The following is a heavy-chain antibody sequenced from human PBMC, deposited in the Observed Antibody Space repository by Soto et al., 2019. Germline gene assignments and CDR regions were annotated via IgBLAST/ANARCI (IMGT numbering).Heavy chain of an antibody. Sequence: SETQSLTCPVSGGSISSSSYYWGWIRQPPGKGLEWIGSIYYSGSTYYNPSLKSRVTISVDTSKNQFSLKLSSVTAADTAVYYCARHGIAVAGIRLPVGGKIFDYWGQGTLVTVSS. CDR1: GGSISSSSYY. J-gene: IGHJ4*02. CDR3: ARHGIAVAGIRLPVGGKIFDY. CDR2: IYYSGST. D-gene: IGHD6-19*01. V-gene: IGHV4-39*01.